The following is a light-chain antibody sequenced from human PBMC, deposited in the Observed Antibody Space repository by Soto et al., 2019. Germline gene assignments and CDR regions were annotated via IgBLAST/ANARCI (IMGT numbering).Light chain of an antibody. J-gene: IGLJ1*01. V-gene: IGLV1-40*01. Sequence: SALTQPPSVSGAAGQRVTISCTGSSSNIGAGYDVHWYQQLPGTAPKLLIYGNSNRPSGVPDRFSGSKSGTSASLAITGLQAEDEADYYCQSYDSSLSVLYVFGTGTKVT. CDR3: QSYDSSLSVLYV. CDR1: SSNIGAGYD. CDR2: GNS.